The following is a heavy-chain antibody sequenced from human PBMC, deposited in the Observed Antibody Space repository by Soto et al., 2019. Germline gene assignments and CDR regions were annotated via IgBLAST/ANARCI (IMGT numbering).Heavy chain of an antibody. V-gene: IGHV2-5*01. CDR3: AHRPEIHSSSWYNWFDP. D-gene: IGHD6-13*01. J-gene: IGHJ5*02. CDR1: GFSLSTSGVG. CDR2: IDWNDDK. Sequence: GSGPTLVNPTQTLTLTWTFSGFSLSTSGVGVGWIRQPPGKALEWLALIDWNDDKRYSPSLKSRLTITKDTSKNQVVLTMTNMDPVDTATYYCAHRPEIHSSSWYNWFDPWGQGTLVTVSS.